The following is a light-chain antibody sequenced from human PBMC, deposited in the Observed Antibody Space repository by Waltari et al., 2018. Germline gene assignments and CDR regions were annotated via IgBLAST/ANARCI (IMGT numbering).Light chain of an antibody. J-gene: IGKJ1*01. CDR3: QQSFSSPWT. CDR1: QNIRTQ. V-gene: IGKV1-39*01. CDR2: GAS. Sequence: DIQMTQSPSSLSASVGDTVTVTCRASQNIRTQLNWYQQKPATAPTLLIYGASTLQRGVPSRFSGSASGTDFTLTVTNLQPDDFAVYFCQQSFSSPWTFGRGTRV.